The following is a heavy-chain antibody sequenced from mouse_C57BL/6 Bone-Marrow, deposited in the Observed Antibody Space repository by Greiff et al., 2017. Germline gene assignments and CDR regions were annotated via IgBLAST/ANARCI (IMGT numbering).Heavy chain of an antibody. J-gene: IGHJ4*01. CDR1: GFTINNTY. CDR3: ARALEAEYYAIDY. Sequence: VQLKQSVAELVRPGASVKLSCTASGFTINNTYMHWVKQRPEQGLEWIGRIDPANGNTKYAPKFQGKDTITADTSSNTAYLQLSSLTSEDTAIYYCARALEAEYYAIDYWGQGTTVTVSS. CDR2: IDPANGNT. V-gene: IGHV14-3*01.